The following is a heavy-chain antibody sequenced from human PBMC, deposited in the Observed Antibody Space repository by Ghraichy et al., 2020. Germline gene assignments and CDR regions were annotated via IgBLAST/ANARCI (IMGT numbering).Heavy chain of an antibody. CDR2: IRYDGSNK. D-gene: IGHD6-13*01. Sequence: LSLTCAASGFTFSSYGMHWVRQAPGKGLEWVAFIRYDGSNKYYADSVKGRFTISRDNSKNTLYLQMNSLRAEDTAVYYCASPLIAAAGPDYWGQGTLVTVSS. CDR1: GFTFSSYG. V-gene: IGHV3-30*02. CDR3: ASPLIAAAGPDY. J-gene: IGHJ4*02.